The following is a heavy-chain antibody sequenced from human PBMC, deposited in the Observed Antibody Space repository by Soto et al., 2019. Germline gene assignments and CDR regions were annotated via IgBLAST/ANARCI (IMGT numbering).Heavy chain of an antibody. D-gene: IGHD6-13*01. CDR2: ISSSGSTI. J-gene: IGHJ4*02. Sequence: GGSLRLSCAASGFTFSSYEMNWVRQAPGKGLEWVSYISSSGSTIYYADSVKGRFTISRDNAKNSLYLQMNSLRAEDTAVYYCARGMGIAAAGTIYWGQGTLVTVSS. V-gene: IGHV3-48*03. CDR1: GFTFSSYE. CDR3: ARGMGIAAAGTIY.